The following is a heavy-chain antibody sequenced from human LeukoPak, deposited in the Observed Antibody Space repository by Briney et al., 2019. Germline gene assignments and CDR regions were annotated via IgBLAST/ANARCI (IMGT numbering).Heavy chain of an antibody. V-gene: IGHV3-74*01. CDR3: ATDLG. Sequence: GGSLRLSCAASGFTFTSYWMHWIRQPPGKGLVWVSRVEHDGSRTAYADSVTGRFTISRDNARNMVYLQMNSLRAEDTAVYYCATDLGWGQGTLVTVSS. D-gene: IGHD4-17*01. CDR1: GFTFTSYW. J-gene: IGHJ4*02. CDR2: VEHDGSRT.